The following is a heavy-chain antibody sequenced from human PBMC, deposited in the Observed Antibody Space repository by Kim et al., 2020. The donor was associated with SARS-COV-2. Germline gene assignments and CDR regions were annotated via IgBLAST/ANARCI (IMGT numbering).Heavy chain of an antibody. D-gene: IGHD3-22*01. CDR3: ARGGYNYHDSSGYSPVWFDP. CDR2: IYYSGST. CDR1: GGSISSGGYY. Sequence: SETLSLTCTVSGGSISSGGYYWSWIRQHPGKGLEWIGYIYYSGSTYYNPSLKSRVTISVDTSKNQFSLKLSSVTAADTAVYYCARGGYNYHDSSGYSPVWFDPWGEGPLVAVSS. V-gene: IGHV4-31*03. J-gene: IGHJ5*02.